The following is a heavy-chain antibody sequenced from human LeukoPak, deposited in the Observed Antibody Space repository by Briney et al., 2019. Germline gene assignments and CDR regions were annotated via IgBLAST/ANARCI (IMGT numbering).Heavy chain of an antibody. CDR3: AREGDYDILTGYSPPFCFAG. Sequence: ASVKVSCKASGYTFTSYDINWVRQATGQGLEWMGWMNPNSGNTGYAQKFRGRVTMTRDTSISTAYMELSRLRSDDTAVYYCAREGDYDILTGYSPPFCFAGWGQGTLVTVSS. CDR1: GYTFTSYD. J-gene: IGHJ4*02. D-gene: IGHD3-9*01. V-gene: IGHV1-8*02. CDR2: MNPNSGNT.